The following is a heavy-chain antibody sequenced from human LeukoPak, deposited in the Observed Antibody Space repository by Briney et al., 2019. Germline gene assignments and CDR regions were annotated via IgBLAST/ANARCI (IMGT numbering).Heavy chain of an antibody. CDR2: NGNS. CDR1: GASVSSGGYA. D-gene: IGHD6-6*01. V-gene: IGHV4-61*08. CDR3: ARDSPLKGSSRVYYYGMDV. Sequence: SETLSLTCAVSGASVSSGGYAWSWIRLPPGKGLEWIGYNGNSNYNPSLKSRVTISVDTSKNQFSLKLSSVTAADTAVYYCARDSPLKGSSRVYYYGMDVWGQGTTVTVSS. J-gene: IGHJ6*02.